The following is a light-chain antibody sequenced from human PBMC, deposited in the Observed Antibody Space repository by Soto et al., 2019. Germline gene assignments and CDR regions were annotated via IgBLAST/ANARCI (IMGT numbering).Light chain of an antibody. CDR3: QQYCSTHSSA. CDR1: RNTYNS. Sequence: MAMTQSSATLSVSPGERALLSCSVSRNTYNSLAWYHQKPAQAPTLLIYCASSRATGIPDRISGSGCETSVILIIIRLEPPDYVVSYYQQYCSTHSSAFGQGTRLEIK. V-gene: IGKV3-20*01. CDR2: CAS. J-gene: IGKJ5*01.